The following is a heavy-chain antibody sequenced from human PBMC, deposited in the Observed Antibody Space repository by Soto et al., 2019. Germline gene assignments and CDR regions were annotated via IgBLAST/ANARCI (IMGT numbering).Heavy chain of an antibody. V-gene: IGHV3-21*01. CDR2: ISSSGTYI. CDR1: GFIFNDYS. CDR3: VKAGPGFDVNYYGMGI. D-gene: IGHD5-12*01. J-gene: IGHJ6*02. Sequence: PGGSLRLSCAASGFIFNDYSMDWVRQAPEKGLEWVSSISSSGTYIYYADSVKGRFAISRDNANNVMYLQMDTLRAEDTAVYYCVKAGPGFDVNYYGMGIWGQRTTVTASS.